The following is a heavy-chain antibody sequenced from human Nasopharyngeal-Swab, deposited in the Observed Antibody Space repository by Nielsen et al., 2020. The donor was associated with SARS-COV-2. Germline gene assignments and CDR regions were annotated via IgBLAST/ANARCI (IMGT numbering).Heavy chain of an antibody. D-gene: IGHD6-6*01. V-gene: IGHV3-23*03. CDR1: GFTFSSYA. CDR3: AKGWVSSSPPSFDY. CDR2: IYSGGSST. J-gene: IGHJ4*02. Sequence: GGSLRLSCAASGFTFSSYAMSWVRQAPGKGLEWVSVIYSGGSSTYYADSVKGRSTISRDNSKNTLYLQMNSLRAEDTAVYYCAKGWVSSSPPSFDYWGQGTLVTVSS.